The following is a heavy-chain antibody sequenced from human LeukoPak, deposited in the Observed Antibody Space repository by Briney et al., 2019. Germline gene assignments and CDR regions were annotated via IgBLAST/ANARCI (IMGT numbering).Heavy chain of an antibody. J-gene: IGHJ5*02. CDR3: ARGGRRSYYDILTGYYNISNWFDP. CDR2: INAGNGNT. CDR1: GYTFTSYA. D-gene: IGHD3-9*01. V-gene: IGHV1-3*01. Sequence: ASVKVSCKASGYTFTSYAMHWVRQALGQRLEWMGWINAGNGNTKYSQKFQGRVTITRDTSASTAYMELSSLRSEDTAVYYCARGGRRSYYDILTGYYNISNWFDPWGQGTLVTVSS.